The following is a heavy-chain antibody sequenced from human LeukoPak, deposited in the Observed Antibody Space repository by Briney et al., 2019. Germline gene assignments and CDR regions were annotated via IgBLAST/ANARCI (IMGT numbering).Heavy chain of an antibody. CDR1: GGSISSSSYY. D-gene: IGHD1-1*01. J-gene: IGHJ4*02. V-gene: IGHV4-39*07. Sequence: PSETLSLTCTVSGGSISSSSYYWGWIRQPPGKGLEWIGSIYYSGSTYYNPSLKSRVTISVDTSKNQFSLKLSSVAAADTAVYYCARGLNWNGNDYWGQGTLVTVSS. CDR3: ARGLNWNGNDY. CDR2: IYYSGST.